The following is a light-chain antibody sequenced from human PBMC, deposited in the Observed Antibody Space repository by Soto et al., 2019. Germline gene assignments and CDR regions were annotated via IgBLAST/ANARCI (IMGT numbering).Light chain of an antibody. Sequence: EIVLTQSPGTLSLSPGERATLSCRASQSVSSSFLAWYQQKPGQAPRLLIYGASSRATGIPDRFSGSGSGTDFTLPISRLEPEDFAVYYCQQYGSSPWTFGQGNKVELK. CDR3: QQYGSSPWT. CDR2: GAS. J-gene: IGKJ1*01. CDR1: QSVSSSF. V-gene: IGKV3-20*01.